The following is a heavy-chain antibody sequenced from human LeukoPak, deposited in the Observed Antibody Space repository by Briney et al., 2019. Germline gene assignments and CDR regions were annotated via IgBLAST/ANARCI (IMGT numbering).Heavy chain of an antibody. CDR3: ARHAAEWLVRGDWYFDL. Sequence: PGESLKISCKGSGYSFTSYWIGWVRQMPGKGLEWMGIIYPGDSDTRYSPSFQGQVTISADKSISTAYLQWSSLKASDTAMYYCARHAAEWLVRGDWYFDLWGRGTLVTVSS. CDR2: IYPGDSDT. D-gene: IGHD6-19*01. CDR1: GYSFTSYW. J-gene: IGHJ2*01. V-gene: IGHV5-51*01.